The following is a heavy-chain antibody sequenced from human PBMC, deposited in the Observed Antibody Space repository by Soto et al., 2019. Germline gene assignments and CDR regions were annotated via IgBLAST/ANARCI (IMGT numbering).Heavy chain of an antibody. CDR1: GFTFSSYG. D-gene: IGHD2-15*01. CDR3: AKGRFCIGNRGSYGMDV. J-gene: IGHJ6*02. Sequence: QVQLVESGGGVVQPGRSLRLSCAASGFTFSSYGMHWVRQAPGKGLEWVAVISYDGSNKYYADSVKGRFTITRDNSKNTLYLQISCLRAEDTAVYYCAKGRFCIGNRGSYGMDVWGQGTTVTVCS. V-gene: IGHV3-30*18. CDR2: ISYDGSNK.